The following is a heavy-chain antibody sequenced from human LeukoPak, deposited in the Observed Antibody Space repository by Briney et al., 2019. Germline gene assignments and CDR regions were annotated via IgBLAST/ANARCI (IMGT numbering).Heavy chain of an antibody. CDR3: AREYCSSTSCSKGGWFDL. Sequence: ASVKVSCKASGYTFSDYFMHWVRQAPGQGLEWMGWINPNSGGTNYAQKFQGRVTMTRDTSISTAYMELSRLRSDDTAVYYCAREYCSSTSCSKGGWFDLWGQGTLVTVSS. J-gene: IGHJ5*02. CDR1: GYTFSDYF. D-gene: IGHD2-2*01. CDR2: INPNSGGT. V-gene: IGHV1-2*02.